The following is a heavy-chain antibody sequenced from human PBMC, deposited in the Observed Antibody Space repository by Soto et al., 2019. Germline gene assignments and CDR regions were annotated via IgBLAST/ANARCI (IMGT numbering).Heavy chain of an antibody. V-gene: IGHV4-30-4*01. Sequence: SETLSLTCTVSGGSISSGDYYWSWIRQPPGKGLEWIGYIYYSGSTYYNPSLKSRVTISVDTSKNQFSLKLSSVTAADTAVYYCARADVVPAAMQYYYYGMDVWGQGTTVTVS. J-gene: IGHJ6*02. CDR1: GGSISSGDYY. D-gene: IGHD2-2*01. CDR2: IYYSGST. CDR3: ARADVVPAAMQYYYYGMDV.